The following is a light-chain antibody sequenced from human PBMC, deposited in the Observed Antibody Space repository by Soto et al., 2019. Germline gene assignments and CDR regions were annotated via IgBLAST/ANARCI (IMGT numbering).Light chain of an antibody. V-gene: IGKV1-27*01. CDR1: QDISVY. CDR2: SSS. J-gene: IGKJ5*01. Sequence: DIQMTQSPSSLSASVGDRVTITCRASQDISVYLAWYQQKPGKVPKLLIYSSSTLQSGVPSRFSGSGSGTDFTLTISSLQPEDVATYVCQKFNTAPLTFGQGTRLEIK. CDR3: QKFNTAPLT.